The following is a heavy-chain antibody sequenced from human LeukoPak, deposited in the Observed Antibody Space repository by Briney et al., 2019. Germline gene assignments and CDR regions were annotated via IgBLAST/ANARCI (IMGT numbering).Heavy chain of an antibody. CDR2: IDKSGEST. CDR3: AKDQIGYCSGGSCYDFDY. D-gene: IGHD2-15*01. Sequence: GGSLRLSCAASGFTFSIYAMSWVRQAPGKGLEWVSGIDKSGESTNYADSVKGRCTISRDNSKNTLYLQMHSLRAEDTAVYYCAKDQIGYCSGGSCYDFDYWGQGTLVTVSS. V-gene: IGHV3-23*01. J-gene: IGHJ4*02. CDR1: GFTFSIYA.